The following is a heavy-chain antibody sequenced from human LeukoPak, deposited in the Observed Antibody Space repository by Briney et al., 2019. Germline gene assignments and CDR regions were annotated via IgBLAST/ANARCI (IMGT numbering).Heavy chain of an antibody. V-gene: IGHV3-21*01. J-gene: IGHJ6*04. D-gene: IGHD2-2*01. Sequence: GGSLRLSCAASGFTFSSYEMNWVRQAPGKGLEWVSSISSSSSYIYYADSVKGRFTISRDNAKNSLYLQMNSLRAEDTAVYYCARDLQYQLPGMDVWGKGTTVTVSS. CDR1: GFTFSSYE. CDR3: ARDLQYQLPGMDV. CDR2: ISSSSSYI.